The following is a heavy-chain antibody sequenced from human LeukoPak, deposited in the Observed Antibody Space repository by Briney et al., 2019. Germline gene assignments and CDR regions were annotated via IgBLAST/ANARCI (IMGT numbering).Heavy chain of an antibody. CDR2: ISGGGGSI. V-gene: IGHV3-23*01. Sequence: GGSLRLTCAGSRFTFSSYGMSWVRQAPGKGLERVSGISGGGGSISYSDSVRGRFTISRDNSRNTVYLQMSSLRAEDTAVYYCAKAIGFLDAFDVWGQGTMVTVSS. CDR3: AKAIGFLDAFDV. J-gene: IGHJ3*01. CDR1: RFTFSSYG. D-gene: IGHD2/OR15-2a*01.